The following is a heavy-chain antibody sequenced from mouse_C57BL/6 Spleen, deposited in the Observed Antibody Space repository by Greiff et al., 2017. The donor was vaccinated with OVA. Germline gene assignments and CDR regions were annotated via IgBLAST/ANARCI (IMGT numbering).Heavy chain of an antibody. Sequence: QVQLQQSGPELVKPGASVKISCKASGYTFTDYYINWVKQRPGQGLEWIGWIFPGSGSTYYNEKFKGKATLTVDKSSSTAYMLLSSLTSEDSAVYFCARRDYYGSSLSYWYFDVWGTGTTVTVSS. J-gene: IGHJ1*03. CDR1: GYTFTDYY. CDR2: IFPGSGST. V-gene: IGHV1-75*01. D-gene: IGHD1-1*01. CDR3: ARRDYYGSSLSYWYFDV.